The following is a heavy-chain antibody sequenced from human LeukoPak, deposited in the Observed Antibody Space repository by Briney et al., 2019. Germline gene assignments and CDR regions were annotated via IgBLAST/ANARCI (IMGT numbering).Heavy chain of an antibody. J-gene: IGHJ5*02. D-gene: IGHD2-15*01. CDR3: AKDPGYCSGGSCYSGNWFDP. Sequence: GGSLRLSCAAPGFTFSSYAMSWVRQAPGKGLEWVSAISGSGGSTYYADSVKGRFTISRDNSKNTLYLQMNSLRAEDTAVYYCAKDPGYCSGGSCYSGNWFDPWGQGTLVTVSS. CDR1: GFTFSSYA. CDR2: ISGSGGST. V-gene: IGHV3-23*01.